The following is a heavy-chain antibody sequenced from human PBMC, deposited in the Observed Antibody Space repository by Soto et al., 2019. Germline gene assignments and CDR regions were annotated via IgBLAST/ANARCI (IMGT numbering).Heavy chain of an antibody. J-gene: IGHJ6*04. CDR3: ARHGAPDIVSSMGGMDV. CDR1: GYSFTSYW. Sequence: GESLKISCKGSGYSFTSYWITWVRQMPGKGLEWMGRIDPSDSYINYSPSFQGHVTISADKSISTVYLQWSSLKASDTAMYYCARHGAPDIVSSMGGMDVWGEGTTVTGSS. V-gene: IGHV5-10-1*01. D-gene: IGHD5-12*01. CDR2: IDPSDSYI.